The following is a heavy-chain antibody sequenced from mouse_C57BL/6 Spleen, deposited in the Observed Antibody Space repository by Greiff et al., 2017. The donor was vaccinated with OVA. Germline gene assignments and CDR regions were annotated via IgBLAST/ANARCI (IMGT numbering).Heavy chain of an antibody. J-gene: IGHJ1*03. V-gene: IGHV3-6*01. CDR3: ARDHFYGYFDV. CDR2: ISYDGSN. D-gene: IGHD1-2*01. CDR1: GYSITSGYY. Sequence: ESGPGLVKPSQSLSLTCSVTGYSITSGYYWNWIRQFPGNKLEWMGYISYDGSNNYNPSLKNRISITRDTSKNQFFLKLNSVTTEDTATYYCARDHFYGYFDVWGTGTTVTVSS.